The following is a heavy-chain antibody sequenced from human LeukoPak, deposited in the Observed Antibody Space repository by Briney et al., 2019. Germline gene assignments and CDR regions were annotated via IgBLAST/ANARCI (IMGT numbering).Heavy chain of an antibody. D-gene: IGHD3-10*01. V-gene: IGHV3-48*04. CDR1: GFTFSSYS. CDR3: ARELDGSVDY. J-gene: IGHJ4*02. Sequence: GGSLRLSCAASGFTFSSYSMNWVRQAPGKGLEWVSYISSSSSTIYYADSVKGRFTISRDNAKNSLYLQMNSLRAEDTAFYYCARELDGSVDYWGQGSLVTVSS. CDR2: ISSSSSTI.